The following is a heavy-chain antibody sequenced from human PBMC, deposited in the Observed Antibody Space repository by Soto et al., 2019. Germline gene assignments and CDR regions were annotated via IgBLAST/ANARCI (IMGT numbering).Heavy chain of an antibody. CDR3: VRWDCRSTSFYAAFDI. J-gene: IGHJ3*02. Sequence: EVQLVESGGGLVQPGGSLRLSCAASGFTVSSNYMSWVRQAPGKGLEWVSVIYSGGSTYYADSVKGRFTISRDNSKNTLYLQMNSLRAEDTAVYYCVRWDCRSTSFYAAFDIWGQGKMVTVFS. CDR2: IYSGGST. V-gene: IGHV3-66*01. CDR1: GFTVSSNY. D-gene: IGHD2-2*01.